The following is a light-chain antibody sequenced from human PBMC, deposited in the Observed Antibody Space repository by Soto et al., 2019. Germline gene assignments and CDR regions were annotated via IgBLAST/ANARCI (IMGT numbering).Light chain of an antibody. V-gene: IGLV3-21*02. Sequence: SSELTQPPSVSVAPGQTARITCGGNNIGTKSVNWYQQKPGQAPVLVVYEDSGRPSGIPERFSGSNSGNTATLTISRVEAGDEADYYCQVWDGSSDHYVFGTGTKLTVL. CDR1: NIGTKS. CDR2: EDS. CDR3: QVWDGSSDHYV. J-gene: IGLJ1*01.